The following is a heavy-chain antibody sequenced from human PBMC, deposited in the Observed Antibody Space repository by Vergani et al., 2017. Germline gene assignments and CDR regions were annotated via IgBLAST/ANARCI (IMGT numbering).Heavy chain of an antibody. CDR3: ARGTCGSSWYLQPGTCGGYNWFDP. V-gene: IGHV4-34*01. J-gene: IGHJ5*02. Sequence: QVQLQQWGAGLLKPSETLSLTCAVYGGSFSGYYWSWIRQPPGKGLEWIGEINLSGSTNSNPSLKSRVTISVDTSKNQFSLRLSSVTAADTAVYYCARGTCGSSWYLQPGTCGGYNWFDPWGQGTLVTVSS. CDR1: GGSFSGYY. CDR2: INLSGST. D-gene: IGHD6-13*01.